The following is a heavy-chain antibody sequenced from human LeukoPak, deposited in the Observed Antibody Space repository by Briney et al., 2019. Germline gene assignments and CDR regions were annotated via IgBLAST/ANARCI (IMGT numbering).Heavy chain of an antibody. CDR2: ISYDGSNK. CDR3: ATRRHCSSTSCYPGENYYYGMDV. J-gene: IGHJ6*02. CDR1: GFTFSSYG. V-gene: IGHV3-30*03. Sequence: PGGSLRLSCAASGFTFSSYGMHWVRQAPGKGLEWVALISYDGSNKFYVDSVKGRFTISRDNSKNTLYLQMNSLRPEDTAVYYCATRRHCSSTSCYPGENYYYGMDVWGQGTTVTVSS. D-gene: IGHD2-2*01.